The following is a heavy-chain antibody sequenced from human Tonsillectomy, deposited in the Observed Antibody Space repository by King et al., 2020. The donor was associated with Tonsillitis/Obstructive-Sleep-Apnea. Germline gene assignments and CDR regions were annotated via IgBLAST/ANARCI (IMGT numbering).Heavy chain of an antibody. J-gene: IGHJ6*03. V-gene: IGHV3-43*01. CDR3: AKDEAETGNKRGYYYYYYMDV. D-gene: IGHD1-1*01. Sequence: VQLVESGGVVVQPGGSLRLYCAASGFTFDDYTMHWVRQAPGKGLEWVSLISWDGGSTYYADSVKGRFTISRDNSKNSLYLQMNSLRTEDTALYYCAKDEAETGNKRGYYYYYYMDVWGQGTTVTVSS. CDR2: ISWDGGST. CDR1: GFTFDDYT.